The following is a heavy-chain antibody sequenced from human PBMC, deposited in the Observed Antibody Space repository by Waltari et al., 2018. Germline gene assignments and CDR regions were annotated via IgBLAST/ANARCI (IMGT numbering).Heavy chain of an antibody. D-gene: IGHD1-26*01. CDR3: APGDSGYDYYGMDV. J-gene: IGHJ6*02. Sequence: QVQLVESGGGVVQPGGSLRLSCAASGFTFSSYGMHWFRQAPGQGLEWVALIRYDGSNKYYADSVKGRFTISRDNSKNTLYLQMNSLRAEDTAVYYCAPGDSGYDYYGMDVWGQGTTVTVSS. CDR2: IRYDGSNK. V-gene: IGHV3-30*02. CDR1: GFTFSSYG.